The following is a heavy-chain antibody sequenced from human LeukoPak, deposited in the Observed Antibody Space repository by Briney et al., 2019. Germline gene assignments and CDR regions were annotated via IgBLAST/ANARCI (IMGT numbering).Heavy chain of an antibody. CDR3: ARAPTVLVGYCSSSSCQADY. CDR2: ISSGSGYI. CDR1: GFTFSTYS. Sequence: GGSLRLSCAASGFTFSTYSMTWVRQAPGKGLEWVSSISSGSGYIYYADSVRGRFTISRDNAENSLYLQMNSLRVEDTAVYYCARAPTVLVGYCSSSSCQADYWGQGTLVTVSS. D-gene: IGHD2-2*01. J-gene: IGHJ4*02. V-gene: IGHV3-21*01.